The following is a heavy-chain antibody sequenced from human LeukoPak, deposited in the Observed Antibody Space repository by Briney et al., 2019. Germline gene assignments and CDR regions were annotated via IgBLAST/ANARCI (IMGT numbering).Heavy chain of an antibody. CDR1: GFNFTNYG. D-gene: IGHD1-14*01. V-gene: IGHV3-30*18. Sequence: PGRSLRLSCAASGFNFTNYGMHWVRQAPGKGLEWVAVVSLDGSDEHYVDSVRGRFTISRDNSKNTLYLQMNSLRAEDTAVYYCAKGPRAITGGPLDPWGQGTLVTVSS. J-gene: IGHJ5*02. CDR2: VSLDGSDE. CDR3: AKGPRAITGGPLDP.